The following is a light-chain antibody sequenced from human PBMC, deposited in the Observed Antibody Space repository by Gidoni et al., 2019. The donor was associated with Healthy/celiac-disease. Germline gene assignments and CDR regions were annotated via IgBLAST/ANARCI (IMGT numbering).Light chain of an antibody. Sequence: ELVMTQSLATLSVSPGASATLSCRASQSVSSNLAWYQQKPGQAPRLLIYGASTRATGIQARFSGSGSGTEFTITISSMQSEDFAVYYCQQYNNWPPWTFGQGTKVEIK. CDR1: QSVSSN. CDR2: GAS. V-gene: IGKV3-15*01. J-gene: IGKJ1*01. CDR3: QQYNNWPPWT.